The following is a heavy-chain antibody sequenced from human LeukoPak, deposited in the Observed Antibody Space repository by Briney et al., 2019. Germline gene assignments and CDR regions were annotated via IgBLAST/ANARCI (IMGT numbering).Heavy chain of an antibody. CDR2: TYWNDDR. CDR3: AHLTTIKMHTFDI. J-gene: IGHJ3*02. V-gene: IGHV2-5*01. CDR1: GFSLRTSEVA. D-gene: IGHD5-24*01. Sequence: SGPTLVNPTQTLTLTCTFSGFSLRTSEVAVGWIRQPPGEALEWLAHTYWNDDRRYSPTLKSRLTITTDTSKSQVVLTMTNMDPVDTATYYCAHLTTIKMHTFDIWGQGTMVTVSS.